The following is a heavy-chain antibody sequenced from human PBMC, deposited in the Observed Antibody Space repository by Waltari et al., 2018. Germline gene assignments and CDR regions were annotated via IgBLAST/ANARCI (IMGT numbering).Heavy chain of an antibody. J-gene: IGHJ4*02. CDR1: GGTVNSYG. CDR3: ARDPDYYDSSGYYFEDY. V-gene: IGHV1-69*05. D-gene: IGHD3-22*01. Sequence: VQLVQSGAEVKKPRSSMKVSWKAAGGTVNSYGTSRVQHAHGQGLEWMGRIIPIFGTANYAQKFQGRVTITTDKSTSTAYMELSSLRSEDTAVYYCARDPDYYDSSGYYFEDYWGQGTLVTVSS. CDR2: IIPIFGTA.